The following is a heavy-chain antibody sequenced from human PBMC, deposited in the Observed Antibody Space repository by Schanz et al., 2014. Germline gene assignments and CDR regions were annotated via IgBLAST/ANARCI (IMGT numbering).Heavy chain of an antibody. V-gene: IGHV3-7*01. Sequence: VQLVESGGGVVQPGRSLRLSCAASGFTFSTYCMSWVRQAPGKGLEWVANIKQDESERSYVDSVKGRFTISRDNAKNSLYLQMNSLRAEDTAVYYCARDGFGGYLDSWGQGTLVTVS. CDR1: GFTFSTYC. CDR2: IKQDESER. J-gene: IGHJ4*02. D-gene: IGHD3-10*01. CDR3: ARDGFGGYLDS.